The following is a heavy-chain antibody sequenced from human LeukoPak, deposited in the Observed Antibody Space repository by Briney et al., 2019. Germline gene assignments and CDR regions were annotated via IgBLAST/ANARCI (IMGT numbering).Heavy chain of an antibody. CDR1: GFTFSSYA. D-gene: IGHD3-16*02. CDR3: AKDRYRVDLNYYYMDV. J-gene: IGHJ6*03. CDR2: ISGSGGST. Sequence: VGSLRLSCAASGFTFSSYAMSWVRQAPGKGLEWVSAISGSGGSTYYADSVKGRFTISRDNSKNTLYLQMNSLRAEDTAVYYCAKDRYRVDLNYYYMDVWGKRTTVTVSS. V-gene: IGHV3-23*01.